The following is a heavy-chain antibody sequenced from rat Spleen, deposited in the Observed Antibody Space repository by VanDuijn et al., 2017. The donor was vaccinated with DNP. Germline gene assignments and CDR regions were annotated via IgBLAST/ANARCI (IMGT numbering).Heavy chain of an antibody. CDR3: ANTRA. CDR1: GFTFSSYW. J-gene: IGHJ2*01. V-gene: IGHV5-58*01. CDR2: INTDGGST. Sequence: EVQLVETGGGLVQPGRSLKLSCVASGFTFSSYWMYWIRQAPGKGLEWVASINTDGGSTYYPDSVKGRFTISRDNAENTVYLQMNSLRSEDTATYYCANTRAWGQGVMVTVSS. D-gene: IGHD1-5*01.